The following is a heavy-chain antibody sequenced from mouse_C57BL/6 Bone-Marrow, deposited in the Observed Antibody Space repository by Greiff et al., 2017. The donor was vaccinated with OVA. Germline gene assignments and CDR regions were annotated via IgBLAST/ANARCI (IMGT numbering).Heavy chain of an antibody. CDR1: GYTFTAYY. CDR3: ARITTVVATDY. Sequence: GQLQQSGPVLLKPGASVKMSCKASGYTFTAYYLNWVKQSHGKSLEWIGVINPYNGGSSYNQKFKGKATLTVDKSSSTAYMRLSSLASEDSAVYYGARITTVVATDYWGQGTTLTVSS. CDR2: INPYNGGS. V-gene: IGHV1-19*01. D-gene: IGHD1-1*01. J-gene: IGHJ2*01.